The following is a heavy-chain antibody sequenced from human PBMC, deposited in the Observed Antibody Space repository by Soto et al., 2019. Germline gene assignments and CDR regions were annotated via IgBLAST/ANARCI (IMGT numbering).Heavy chain of an antibody. CDR2: INAGNGNT. D-gene: IGHD2-2*02. CDR1: GYTFTSYA. J-gene: IGHJ5*02. CDR3: ARGRLVVVVPAAINNWFDP. V-gene: IGHV1-3*01. Sequence: ASVKVSCKASGYTFTSYAMHWVRQAPGQRLEWMGWINAGNGNTKYSQKFQGRVTITRDTSASTAYMELSSLRSEDTAVYYCARGRLVVVVPAAINNWFDPWGQGTLVTVSS.